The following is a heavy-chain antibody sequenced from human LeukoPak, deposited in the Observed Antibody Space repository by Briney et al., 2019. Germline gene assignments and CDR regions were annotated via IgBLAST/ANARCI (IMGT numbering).Heavy chain of an antibody. D-gene: IGHD6-6*01. CDR2: IYPGGST. V-gene: IGHV3-53*01. CDR3: ATQVRPFTAYLA. Sequence: GGSLRLSCAASGTTVSNHYMSWVRQAPGKGLEWVSLIYPGGSTYFVDSVKGRFTISRDNSNNMSYLQMNGLRAEDTAVYYCATQVRPFTAYLAWGQGTQVTVSS. CDR1: GTTVSNHY. J-gene: IGHJ5*02.